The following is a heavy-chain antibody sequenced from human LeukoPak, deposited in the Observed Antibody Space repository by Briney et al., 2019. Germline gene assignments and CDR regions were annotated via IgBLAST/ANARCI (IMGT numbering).Heavy chain of an antibody. J-gene: IGHJ4*02. CDR3: AKARFDY. CDR1: GFTFSSYG. V-gene: IGHV3-30*18. CDR2: ISYDGSNK. Sequence: PGGSLRLSCAASGFTFSSYGMHWVRQAPGKGLEWVAVISYDGSNKYYADSVKGRFTISRDNSKNTLYLQMNSLRAEDTAVYYCAKARFDYWGQGTLVTVSS.